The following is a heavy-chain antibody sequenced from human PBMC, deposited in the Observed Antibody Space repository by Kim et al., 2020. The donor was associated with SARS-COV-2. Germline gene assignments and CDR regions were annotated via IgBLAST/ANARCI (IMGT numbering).Heavy chain of an antibody. CDR3: AKGGVVTYDSSGYYYDY. D-gene: IGHD3-22*01. Sequence: VKGRFTISRDNSKNTLYLQMNSLRAEDTAVYYCAKGGVVTYDSSGYYYDYWGQGTLVTVSS. J-gene: IGHJ4*02. V-gene: IGHV3-23*01.